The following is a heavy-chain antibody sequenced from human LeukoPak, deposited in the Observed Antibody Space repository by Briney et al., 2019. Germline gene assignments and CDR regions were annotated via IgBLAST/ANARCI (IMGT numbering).Heavy chain of an antibody. CDR2: ISSSGSTI. D-gene: IGHD3-22*01. CDR3: ARDATNYYDSSDWSDY. V-gene: IGHV3-11*04. CDR1: GFTFSDYY. Sequence: GGSLRLSCAASGFTFSDYYMSWLRQAPGKGLEWVSYISSSGSTIYYADSVKGRFTISRDNAKNSLYLQMNSLRAEDTAVYYCARDATNYYDSSDWSDYWGQGTLVTVSS. J-gene: IGHJ4*02.